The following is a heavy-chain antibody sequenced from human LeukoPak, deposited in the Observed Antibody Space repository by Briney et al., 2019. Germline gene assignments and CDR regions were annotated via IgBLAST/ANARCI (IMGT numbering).Heavy chain of an antibody. J-gene: IGHJ4*02. D-gene: IGHD5-12*01. Sequence: GGSLRLSCAASGFTFSSYWMSWVRQAPGKGLEWVANIKQDGSEKYYVDSVKGRFTISRDNAKNSLYLQMNSLRAEDTAVYYCARLTRGYAGTYYFDYWGQGTLVIVSS. CDR3: ARLTRGYAGTYYFDY. CDR1: GFTFSSYW. V-gene: IGHV3-7*01. CDR2: IKQDGSEK.